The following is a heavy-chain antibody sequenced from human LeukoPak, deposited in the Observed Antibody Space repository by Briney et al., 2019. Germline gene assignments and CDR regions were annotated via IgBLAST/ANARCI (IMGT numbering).Heavy chain of an antibody. CDR3: ARQDYDYVWGSYRF. Sequence: SETLSLTCTVSGGSISSSSYYWGWIRQPPGKRLEWIGSIYYSGSTYYNPSLKSRVTISVDTSKNQFSLELSSVTAADTAVYYCARQDYDYVWGSYRFWGQGTLVTVSS. CDR1: GGSISSSSYY. CDR2: IYYSGST. D-gene: IGHD3-16*02. V-gene: IGHV4-39*01. J-gene: IGHJ4*02.